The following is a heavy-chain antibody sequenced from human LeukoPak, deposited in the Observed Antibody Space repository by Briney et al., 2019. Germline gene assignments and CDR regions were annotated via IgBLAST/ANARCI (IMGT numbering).Heavy chain of an antibody. V-gene: IGHV3-11*01. D-gene: IGHD3-10*01. CDR2: ISSSGSMI. CDR1: GITFSDYY. J-gene: IGHJ4*02. CDR3: ASVLWFGGIFFDY. Sequence: GGSLRLSCAASGITFSDYYMTWIHQAPGKGLEWVSYISSSGSMINYADSVKGRFTISRDNAKNSLYLQMNSLRVEDTAVYYCASVLWFGGIFFDYWGQGTLVTVSS.